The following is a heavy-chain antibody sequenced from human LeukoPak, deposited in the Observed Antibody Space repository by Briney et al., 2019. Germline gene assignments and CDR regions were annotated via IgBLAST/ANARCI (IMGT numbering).Heavy chain of an antibody. V-gene: IGHV4-59*01. CDR3: ASLYRSTYYYYGMDV. CDR2: IYYSGST. Sequence: SETLSLTCTVSGGSISSYYWSWIRQPPGKGLEWIGYIYYSGSTNYNPSLKSRVTISVDTSKYQFSLKLSSVTAADTAVYYCASLYRSTYYYYGMDVWGQGTTVTVSS. D-gene: IGHD6-13*01. CDR1: GGSISSYY. J-gene: IGHJ6*02.